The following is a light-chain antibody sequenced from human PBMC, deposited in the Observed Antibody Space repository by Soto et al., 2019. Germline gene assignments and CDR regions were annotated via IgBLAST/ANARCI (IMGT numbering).Light chain of an antibody. CDR3: QQSYSTPWT. CDR1: QGISRY. Sequence: DIQMTQSPSSLSASVGDRVTITCRASQGISRYLNWYQQKPGKAPKLLMYVVSSLQSGVPSRFSGSGSGTDFTLTISSLQPEDFATYFCQQSYSTPWTFGQGTKVDIK. CDR2: VVS. V-gene: IGKV1-39*01. J-gene: IGKJ1*01.